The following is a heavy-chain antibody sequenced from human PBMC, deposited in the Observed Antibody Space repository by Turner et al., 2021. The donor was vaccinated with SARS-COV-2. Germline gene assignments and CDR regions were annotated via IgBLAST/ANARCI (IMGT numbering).Heavy chain of an antibody. V-gene: IGHV1-18*01. CDR1: GYTFTSYG. CDR2: ISAYNGNT. CDR3: ARTITIFVGMDV. J-gene: IGHJ6*02. D-gene: IGHD3-3*01. Sequence: QVQLVQSGADVTKPGASVMVPCKSSGYTFTSYGINWVRQAPGRGVEWLGWISAYNGNTNYAPKLQGRVTMTTDTSTSTAYMELRSLRSDDTAVYYCARTITIFVGMDVWGQGTTVTVSS.